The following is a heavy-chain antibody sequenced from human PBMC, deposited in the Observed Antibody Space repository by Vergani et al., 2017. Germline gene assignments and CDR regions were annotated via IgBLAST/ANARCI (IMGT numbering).Heavy chain of an antibody. Sequence: QVRLQESGPGLVKPSETLSLTCSVSGSSMSGYYWSWIRQPPGKELEWIGSIYYSENKFYNPSLESRVTLSIDTTKNQFSLKLKSVTAADTAVYYCAGCFRDEEMIYGGTVENWFDPWGQGTLVTVSS. CDR3: AGCFRDEEMIYGGTVENWFDP. J-gene: IGHJ5*02. CDR2: IYYSENK. CDR1: GSSMSGYY. V-gene: IGHV4-59*04. D-gene: IGHD3-16*01.